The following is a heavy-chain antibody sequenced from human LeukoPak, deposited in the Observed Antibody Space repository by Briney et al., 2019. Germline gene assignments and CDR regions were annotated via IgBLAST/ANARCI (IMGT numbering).Heavy chain of an antibody. CDR1: GFTFSSYW. Sequence: PGGSLRLSCAASGFTFSSYWMHWVRRAPGKGLVWVSRINSDGSSTNYGDSVKGRFTISRDNAKSTLYLQMNSLRAEDTAVYYCATGTMYSGTFLLDYWGQGTLVTVSS. CDR2: INSDGSST. D-gene: IGHD1-26*01. J-gene: IGHJ4*02. CDR3: ATGTMYSGTFLLDY. V-gene: IGHV3-74*01.